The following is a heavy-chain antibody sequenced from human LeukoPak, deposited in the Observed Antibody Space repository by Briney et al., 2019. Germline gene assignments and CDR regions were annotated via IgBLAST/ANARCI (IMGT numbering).Heavy chain of an antibody. J-gene: IGHJ4*02. V-gene: IGHV4-30-4*08. CDR2: IYYSGST. D-gene: IGHD6-6*01. CDR3: ARGGAARPAGFDY. CDR1: GGSISSGDYS. Sequence: SQTLSLTCTVSGGSISSGDYSWSWIRQPPGKGLEWIGYIYYSGSTYYNPSLKSRVTISVDTSKNQFSLKLSSVTAADTAVYYCARGGAARPAGFDYWGQGTLVTVSS.